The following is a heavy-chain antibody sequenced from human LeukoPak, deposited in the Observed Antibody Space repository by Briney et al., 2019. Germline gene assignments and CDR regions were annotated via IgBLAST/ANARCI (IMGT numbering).Heavy chain of an antibody. Sequence: SETLSLSCTVSGASISSYYWNWIRQSPGKGLEWIEYTHVSGGTSYDPSLKSRVTIAIDTSKNQFSLKLSSVTAADTAVYYCARGTSTVVTPNYYYYYSMDVWGKGTTVTVSS. CDR3: ARGTSTVVTPNYYYYYSMDV. J-gene: IGHJ6*03. CDR2: THVSGGT. CDR1: GASISSYY. D-gene: IGHD4-23*01. V-gene: IGHV4-4*09.